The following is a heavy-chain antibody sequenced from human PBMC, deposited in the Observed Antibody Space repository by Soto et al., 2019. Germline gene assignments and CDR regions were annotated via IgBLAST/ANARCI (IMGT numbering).Heavy chain of an antibody. V-gene: IGHV4-59*01. J-gene: IGHJ5*02. CDR1: GGSISSYY. Sequence: SETLSLTCTVSGGSISSYYWSWIRQSPGKGLEWIAYIHYSGSTKYNPSLNSRVTISVDTSKNQFSLKLNSVTAADTAVYYCARFCSRTSCNDYNWFDPWGQGTLVTVSS. D-gene: IGHD2-2*01. CDR3: ARFCSRTSCNDYNWFDP. CDR2: IHYSGST.